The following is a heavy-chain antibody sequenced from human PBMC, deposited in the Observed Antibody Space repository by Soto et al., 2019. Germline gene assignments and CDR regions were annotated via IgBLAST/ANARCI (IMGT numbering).Heavy chain of an antibody. CDR2: MNPNSGNT. V-gene: IGHV1-8*01. Sequence: GASVKVSCKASGYTFTSYDINWVRQATGQGLEGMGWMNPNSGNTGYAQKFQGRVTMTRNTSISTAYMELSSLRSEDTAVYYCARGAVLRFLEWLLDYYYYYMDVWGKGTTVTVSS. D-gene: IGHD3-3*01. CDR3: ARGAVLRFLEWLLDYYYYYMDV. CDR1: GYTFTSYD. J-gene: IGHJ6*03.